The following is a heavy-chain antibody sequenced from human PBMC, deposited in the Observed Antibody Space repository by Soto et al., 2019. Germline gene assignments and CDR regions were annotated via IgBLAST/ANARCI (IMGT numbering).Heavy chain of an antibody. Sequence: QVQLVQSGAEVRMPGSSVKVSCKASGGTFSTYPINWVRQAPGQGLEWMGGIIPLFGTTNYAQKFKGRVTITADESTSTAYMELSSLRAEDAAVYYCARDATHGSSWYFWFDPWGQGTLVTVSS. CDR2: IIPLFGTT. V-gene: IGHV1-69*01. D-gene: IGHD6-13*01. CDR3: ARDATHGSSWYFWFDP. CDR1: GGTFSTYP. J-gene: IGHJ5*02.